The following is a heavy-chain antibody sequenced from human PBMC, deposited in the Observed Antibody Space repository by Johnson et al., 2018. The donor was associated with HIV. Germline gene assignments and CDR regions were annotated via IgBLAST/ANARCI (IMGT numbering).Heavy chain of an antibody. CDR2: IKQDGREK. J-gene: IGHJ3*02. CDR1: GFTFSSYW. V-gene: IGHV3-7*04. D-gene: IGHD6-13*01. Sequence: VQLVESGGGLVQPGGSLRLSCAASGFTFSSYWMSWVRQAPGKGLEWVANIKQDGREKYYADSVKGRFTISRDNSKNTLYLQMNSLRAEDTAVYYCARGSRYSIASPFDIWGQGTMVTVSS. CDR3: ARGSRYSIASPFDI.